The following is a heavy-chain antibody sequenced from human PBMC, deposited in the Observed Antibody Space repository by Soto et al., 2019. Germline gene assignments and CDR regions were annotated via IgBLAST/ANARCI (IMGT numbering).Heavy chain of an antibody. Sequence: PSETLSLTCAVYGGSFSGYYWSWIRQPPGKGLEWIGEINHSGSTNYNPSLKSRVTISVDTSKNQFSLKLSSVTAADTAVYYCGLSGFGELLYGYFDYWGQGTLVTVSS. D-gene: IGHD3-10*01. CDR2: INHSGST. J-gene: IGHJ4*02. V-gene: IGHV4-34*01. CDR1: GGSFSGYY. CDR3: GLSGFGELLYGYFDY.